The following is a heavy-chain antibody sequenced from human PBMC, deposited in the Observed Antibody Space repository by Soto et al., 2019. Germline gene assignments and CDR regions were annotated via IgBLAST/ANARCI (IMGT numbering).Heavy chain of an antibody. CDR1: GLSFNIYW. Sequence: EVQLVESGGGLVQPGGSLRLSCAASGLSFNIYWMHWVRQVPGKGLVWLARINSDGSHTIYVDSVKGRFTISRDNAKNTVFLQMDSLRDXDTGVXYXXXXMAGLDVWGQGTTVTVSS. J-gene: IGHJ6*02. V-gene: IGHV3-74*01. CDR2: INSDGSHT. CDR3: XXXMAGLDV.